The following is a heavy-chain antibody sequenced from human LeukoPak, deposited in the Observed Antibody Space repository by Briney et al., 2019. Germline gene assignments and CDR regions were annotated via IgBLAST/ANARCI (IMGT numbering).Heavy chain of an antibody. D-gene: IGHD4-23*01. CDR2: IYYSGST. Sequence: SETLSLTCTVSGGSISSYYWSWIRQPPGKGLEWIGYIYYSGSTNYNPSLKSRVTISVDTSKNQFSLKLGSVTAADTAVYYCARGGYGGKRYFQHWGQGTLVTVSS. CDR1: GGSISSYY. V-gene: IGHV4-59*01. CDR3: ARGGYGGKRYFQH. J-gene: IGHJ1*01.